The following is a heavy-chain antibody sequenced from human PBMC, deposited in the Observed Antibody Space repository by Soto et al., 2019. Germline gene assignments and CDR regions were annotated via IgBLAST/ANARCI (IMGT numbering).Heavy chain of an antibody. CDR2: IWYDGSNK. Sequence: QVQLVESGGGVVQPGRSLRLSCAASGFTFSSYGMHWVRQAPGKGLEWVAVIWYDGSNKYYADSVKGRFTISRDNSKNTLYLQMNSLRAEDTAVYYCARDCSGGSCYRYYYDGMDVWGQGTTVTVSS. V-gene: IGHV3-33*01. J-gene: IGHJ6*02. D-gene: IGHD2-15*01. CDR1: GFTFSSYG. CDR3: ARDCSGGSCYRYYYDGMDV.